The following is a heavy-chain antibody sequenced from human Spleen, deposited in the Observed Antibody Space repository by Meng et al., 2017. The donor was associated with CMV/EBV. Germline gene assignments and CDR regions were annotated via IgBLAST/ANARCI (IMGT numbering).Heavy chain of an antibody. Sequence: SETLSLTCTVSGGSISSYYWSWIRQPPGKGLEWIGYIYSSGSTNYNPSLKSRVTISEDTSKNQFSLRLSSVTAADTAVYYCARFRQVMYYDFPDYFDSWGQGTLVTVSS. CDR1: GGSISSYY. J-gene: IGHJ4*02. D-gene: IGHD3-3*01. CDR2: IYSSGST. CDR3: ARFRQVMYYDFPDYFDS. V-gene: IGHV4-59*01.